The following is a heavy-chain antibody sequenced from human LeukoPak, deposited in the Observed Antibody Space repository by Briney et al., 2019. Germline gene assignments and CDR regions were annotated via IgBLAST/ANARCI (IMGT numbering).Heavy chain of an antibody. CDR1: GGTFSSYA. J-gene: IGHJ6*02. CDR3: ARDGTQHYDILTGRYYYYGMDV. V-gene: IGHV1-69*01. Sequence: SVKVSCKASGGTFSSYAISWVRQAPGQGLEWMGGIIPIFGTANYAQKFQGRVTITADESTSTAYTELSSLRSEDTAVYYCARDGTQHYDILTGRYYYYGMDVWGQGTTVTVSS. D-gene: IGHD3-9*01. CDR2: IIPIFGTA.